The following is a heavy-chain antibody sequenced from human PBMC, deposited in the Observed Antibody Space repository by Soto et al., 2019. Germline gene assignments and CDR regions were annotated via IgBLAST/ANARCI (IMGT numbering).Heavy chain of an antibody. Sequence: LRLSCAASGFTFSSYAMSWVRQAPGKGLEWVSAISGSGGSTYYADSVKGRFTISRDNSKNTLYLQMNSLRAEDTAVYYCAKDRLSVTTQFDYWGQGTLVTVSS. V-gene: IGHV3-23*01. CDR2: ISGSGGST. D-gene: IGHD4-17*01. J-gene: IGHJ4*02. CDR3: AKDRLSVTTQFDY. CDR1: GFTFSSYA.